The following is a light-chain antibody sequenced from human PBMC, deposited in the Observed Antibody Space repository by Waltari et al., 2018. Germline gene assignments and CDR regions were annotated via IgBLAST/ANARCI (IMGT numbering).Light chain of an antibody. CDR2: WAS. J-gene: IGKJ2*01. CDR3: HQYYSLPYT. V-gene: IGKV4-1*01. CDR1: HSVFYTSNNKNY. Sequence: DIVMTQSPDSLSVSLGERPTIHCRSSHSVFYTSNNKNYLAWYQHKAGQPPKLLIYWASTRESGVPDRFSGSGSGTDFTLTISSLQAEDVAVYFCHQYYSLPYTFGQGTKLEIK.